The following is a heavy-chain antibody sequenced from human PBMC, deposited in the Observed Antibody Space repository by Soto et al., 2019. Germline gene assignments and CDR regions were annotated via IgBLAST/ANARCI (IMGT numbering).Heavy chain of an antibody. Sequence: GGSLRLSCAASGFTFSSYAMSWVRQAPGKGLEWVSAISGSGGSTYYADSVKGRFTISRDNSKNTLYLQMNSLRAEDTAVYYCAKDPRDYGDYTRGFDYWGQGTLVTVSS. J-gene: IGHJ4*02. CDR2: ISGSGGST. CDR3: AKDPRDYGDYTRGFDY. CDR1: GFTFSSYA. V-gene: IGHV3-23*01. D-gene: IGHD4-17*01.